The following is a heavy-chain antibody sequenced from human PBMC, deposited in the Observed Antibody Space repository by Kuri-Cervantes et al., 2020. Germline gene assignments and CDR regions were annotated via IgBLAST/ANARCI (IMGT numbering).Heavy chain of an antibody. CDR2: ISYDGSNK. CDR3: ARGGPQATYFDY. CDR1: GFTFSSYT. D-gene: IGHD3-10*01. V-gene: IGHV3-30-3*01. J-gene: IGHJ4*02. Sequence: GESLKISCAASGFTFSSYTMHWVRQAPGKGLEWVAVISYDGSNKYYADSVKGRFTISRDDSKNTLYLQMNSLRAEDTAVYYCARGGPQATYFDYWGQGTLVTVSS.